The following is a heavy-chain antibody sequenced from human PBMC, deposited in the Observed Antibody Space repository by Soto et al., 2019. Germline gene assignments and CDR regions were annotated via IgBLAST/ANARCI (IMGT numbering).Heavy chain of an antibody. CDR2: INSDGSDT. D-gene: IGHD5-12*01. CDR3: VRDRDGYNF. V-gene: IGHV3-74*01. Sequence: EVQLVESGGGLVQPGGSLRLSCAASGFTFNTFVMHWVRQVPGKGLVWVSRINSDGSDTRYADSVKGRFTISRDNARNTLDLQMSRLRAEDTAVYFCVRDRDGYNFWGQGTMVTVSS. CDR1: GFTFNTFV. J-gene: IGHJ3*01.